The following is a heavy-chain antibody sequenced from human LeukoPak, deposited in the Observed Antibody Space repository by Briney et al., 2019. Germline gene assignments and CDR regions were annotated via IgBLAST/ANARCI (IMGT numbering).Heavy chain of an antibody. V-gene: IGHV3-11*05. CDR2: FSTSSGST. CDR1: GYSFSVFY. CDR3: ARASAYPPYYYDSSGFAYGLDV. Sequence: GGSLRLSCAPSGYSFSVFYMSWVRQAPGKGLEWVSYFSTSSGSTNYADSVKGRFTISRDNAKNSLFLQMNSLRADDTAVYYCARASAYPPYYYDSSGFAYGLDVWGQGTTVTVSS. J-gene: IGHJ6*02. D-gene: IGHD3-22*01.